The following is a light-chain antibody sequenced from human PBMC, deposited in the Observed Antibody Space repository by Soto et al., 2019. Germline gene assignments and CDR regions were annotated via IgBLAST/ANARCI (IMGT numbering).Light chain of an antibody. CDR1: SSDVGGYDY. V-gene: IGLV2-11*01. CDR2: DVS. J-gene: IGLJ2*01. CDR3: CSYAGRYIVV. Sequence: QSVLTQPRSVSGSPGQSVTISCTGTSSDVGGYDYVSWYQQHPGKAPKVIIYDVSKRPSGVPDRFSGSKSGNTASLTISGLQTEDESDYYCCSYAGRYIVVFGGGTKLTVL.